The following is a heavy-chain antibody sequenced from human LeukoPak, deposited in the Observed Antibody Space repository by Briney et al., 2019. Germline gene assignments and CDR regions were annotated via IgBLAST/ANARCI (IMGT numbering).Heavy chain of an antibody. V-gene: IGHV4-4*07. D-gene: IGHD6-13*01. CDR1: GGSISTYY. J-gene: IGHJ4*02. CDR3: ARAMSSTGDFDY. CDR2: IYVSGST. Sequence: PSETLSLTCTVSGGSISTYYWSWIRQPAGKGLEWIGHIYVSGSTNYNPSLKCRVTMSVDTSKNQFSLKLSSVTAADTAVYYCARAMSSTGDFDYWGQGTLVSVSS.